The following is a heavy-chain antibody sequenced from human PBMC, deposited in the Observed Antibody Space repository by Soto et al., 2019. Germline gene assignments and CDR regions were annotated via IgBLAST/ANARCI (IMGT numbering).Heavy chain of an antibody. D-gene: IGHD3-10*01. CDR1: GFSVSNNY. CDR3: ARGEGSGSNALGQ. J-gene: IGHJ4*02. CDR2: IQDGGSI. Sequence: EVLLEESGGDLVQPGGSLRLSCAASGFSVSNNYMTWVRQVPGKGLEWVSVIQDGGSITYADSVRDRFTISRDSSKNTVFLQMSSLRPEDTAVYFCARGEGSGSNALGQWGQGTPVTVSS. V-gene: IGHV3-66*01.